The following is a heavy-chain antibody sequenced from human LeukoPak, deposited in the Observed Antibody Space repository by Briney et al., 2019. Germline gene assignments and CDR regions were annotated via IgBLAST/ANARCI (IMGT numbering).Heavy chain of an antibody. CDR2: IIPIFGTA. CDR1: GGTFSSYA. D-gene: IGHD3-10*01. J-gene: IGHJ4*02. V-gene: IGHV1-69*13. CDR3: ASSITMVTQSSLDY. Sequence: SVKVSCKASGGTFSSYAISWVRQAPGQGLEWMGGIIPIFGTANYAQKFQGRVTITADESTSTAYMELSSLRSEDTAVYYCASSITMVTQSSLDYWGQGTLVTVSS.